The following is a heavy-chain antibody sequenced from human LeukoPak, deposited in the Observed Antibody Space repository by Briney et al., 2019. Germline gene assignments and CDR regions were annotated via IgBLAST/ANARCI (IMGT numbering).Heavy chain of an antibody. D-gene: IGHD6-6*01. V-gene: IGHV3-23*01. CDR2: VSGSGGST. CDR1: GFTFSSYA. J-gene: IGHJ4*02. Sequence: PGGSLRLSCAASGFTFSSYAMSWVRQAPGKGLEWVSTVSGSGGSTYYADSVKGRFTISRDNSKNTLYLQMNSLRAEDTAVYYCARGMYSSSSVDFDYWGQGTLVTVSS. CDR3: ARGMYSSSSVDFDY.